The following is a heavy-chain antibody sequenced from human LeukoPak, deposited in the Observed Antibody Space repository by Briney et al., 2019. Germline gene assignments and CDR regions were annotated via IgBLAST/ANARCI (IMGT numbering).Heavy chain of an antibody. J-gene: IGHJ5*02. Sequence: PGGSLRLSCAASGFTFSDYYMSWIRQAPGKGLEWVANIKQDGSEKYYVDSVKGRFTISRDNAKNSLYLQMNSLGAEDTAVYYCARDSGVTIFGVVISDGWFDPWGQGTLVTVSS. V-gene: IGHV3-7*01. CDR2: IKQDGSEK. CDR1: GFTFSDYY. D-gene: IGHD3-3*01. CDR3: ARDSGVTIFGVVISDGWFDP.